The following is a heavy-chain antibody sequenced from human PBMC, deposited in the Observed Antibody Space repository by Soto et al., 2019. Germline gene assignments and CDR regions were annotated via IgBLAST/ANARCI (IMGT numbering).Heavy chain of an antibody. J-gene: IGHJ4*02. V-gene: IGHV3-30*18. CDR3: AKALDLWFGELSPFAY. CDR1: GFTFSSYG. D-gene: IGHD3-10*01. CDR2: ISYDGSNK. Sequence: QVQLVESGGGVVQPGRSLRLSCAASGFTFSSYGMHWVRQAPGKGLEWVAVISYDGSNKYYADSVKGRFTISRDNSKNTLYLQMNSLRAEDTAVYYCAKALDLWFGELSPFAYWGQGTLVTVSS.